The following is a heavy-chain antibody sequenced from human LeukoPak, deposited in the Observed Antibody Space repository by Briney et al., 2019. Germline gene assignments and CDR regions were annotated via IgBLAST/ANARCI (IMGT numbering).Heavy chain of an antibody. CDR2: ISSSSSYI. Sequence: GGSLRLSCAASGFTFSSYSMNWVRQAPGKGLEWVSSISSSSSYIYYADSVKGRFTIPRDNAKNSLYLQMNSLRAEDTAVYYCARGGLFGPMVRPYYMDVWGKGTTVTVSS. CDR1: GFTFSSYS. CDR3: ARGGLFGPMVRPYYMDV. J-gene: IGHJ6*03. V-gene: IGHV3-21*01. D-gene: IGHD3-10*01.